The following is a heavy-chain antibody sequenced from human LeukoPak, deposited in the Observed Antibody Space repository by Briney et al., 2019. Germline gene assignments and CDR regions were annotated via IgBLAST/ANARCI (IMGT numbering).Heavy chain of an antibody. CDR2: IYSDGTT. J-gene: IGHJ4*02. CDR1: GFTVSSNY. CDR3: ARGFDGSGWYQYYFDY. V-gene: IGHV3-53*01. D-gene: IGHD6-19*01. Sequence: GSLRLSCAAPGFTVSSNYMSWVRQAPGKGLEWVSVIYSDGTTYYRDSVEGRFTISRDNSKNALYLQLNRLRAEDTAIYYCARGFDGSGWYQYYFDYWGQGTLVTVSS.